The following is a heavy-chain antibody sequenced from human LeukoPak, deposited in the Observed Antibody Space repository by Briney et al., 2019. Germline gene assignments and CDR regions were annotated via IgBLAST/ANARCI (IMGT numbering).Heavy chain of an antibody. V-gene: IGHV3-9*01. CDR3: AKGSTFYSSSPFDY. CDR1: GFTFDDYA. D-gene: IGHD6-6*01. J-gene: IGHJ4*02. CDR2: ISWNSGSI. Sequence: GRSLRLSRAASGFTFDDYAMHWVRQAPGKGLEWVSGISWNSGSIGYADSVKGRFTISRDNAKNSLYLQMNGLRAEDTALYYCAKGSTFYSSSPFDYWGQGTLVTVSS.